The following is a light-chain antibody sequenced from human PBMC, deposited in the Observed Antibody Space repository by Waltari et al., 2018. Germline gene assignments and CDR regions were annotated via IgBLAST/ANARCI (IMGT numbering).Light chain of an antibody. V-gene: IGKV3-20*01. Sequence: VLTQSPGTLSLSPGERVTLSCRASQSLSKRYLAWYQQQPGQAPRLLIYGASSRAAGIPDRFSGSGSGTDFTLTISRLEPEDFAMYYCQQYGSSVMYTFGQGTKLEIK. CDR2: GAS. J-gene: IGKJ2*01. CDR3: QQYGSSVMYT. CDR1: QSLSKRY.